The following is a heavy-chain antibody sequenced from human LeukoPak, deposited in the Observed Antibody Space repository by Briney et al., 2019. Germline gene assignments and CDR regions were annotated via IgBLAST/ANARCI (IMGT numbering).Heavy chain of an antibody. J-gene: IGHJ4*02. CDR3: ARRSVVTAYDY. V-gene: IGHV4-31*03. Sequence: SETLSLTCTVSGGSISSGGYYWSWIRQHPGKGLEWIGYIYYSGSTYYNPSLKSRVTISVDTSKNQFSLKLSSVTAADTAVYYCARRSVVTAYDYWGQGTLVTVSS. CDR1: GGSISSGGYY. D-gene: IGHD2-21*02. CDR2: IYYSGST.